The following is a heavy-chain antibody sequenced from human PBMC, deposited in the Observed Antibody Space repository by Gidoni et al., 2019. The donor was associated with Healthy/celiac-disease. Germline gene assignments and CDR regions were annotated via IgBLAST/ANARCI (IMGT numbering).Heavy chain of an antibody. D-gene: IGHD3-3*01. J-gene: IGHJ4*02. V-gene: IGHV4-34*01. CDR2: INHSGST. Sequence: QVQLQQWGAGLLKPSETLSLTCAVYGGSFIGYYWSWIRQPPGKGLEWIGEINHSGSTNYNPSLKSRVTISVDTSKNQFSLKLSSVTAADTAVYYCARTPYYDFWSGYYSPEPGFDYWGQGTLATVSS. CDR1: GGSFIGYY. CDR3: ARTPYYDFWSGYYSPEPGFDY.